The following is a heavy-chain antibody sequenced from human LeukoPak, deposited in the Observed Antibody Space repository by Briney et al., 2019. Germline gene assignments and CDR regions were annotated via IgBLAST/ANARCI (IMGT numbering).Heavy chain of an antibody. Sequence: ASVKVSCKASGYTFTGYYMHWVRQAPGQGLEWMGWINPKSGGTNYAQKFQGRVTMTRDTSISTAYMELSRLRSDDTAVYYCARDFCSSTSCYDAFDIWGQGTMVTVSS. CDR1: GYTFTGYY. CDR3: ARDFCSSTSCYDAFDI. D-gene: IGHD2-2*01. CDR2: INPKSGGT. V-gene: IGHV1-2*02. J-gene: IGHJ3*02.